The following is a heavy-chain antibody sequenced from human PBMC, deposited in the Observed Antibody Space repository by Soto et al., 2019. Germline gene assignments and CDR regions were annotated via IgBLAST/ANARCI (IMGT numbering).Heavy chain of an antibody. J-gene: IGHJ3*02. CDR1: GGSISSYY. CDR3: ARVGAARLIGAFDT. V-gene: IGHV4-59*01. Sequence: SETLSLTCTVSGGSISSYYWSWIRQPPGKGLEWIGYIYYSGSTNYNPSLKSRVTISVDTSKNQFSLKLSSVTAADTAVYYCARVGAARLIGAFDTWGQGTMVTVSS. D-gene: IGHD6-6*01. CDR2: IYYSGST.